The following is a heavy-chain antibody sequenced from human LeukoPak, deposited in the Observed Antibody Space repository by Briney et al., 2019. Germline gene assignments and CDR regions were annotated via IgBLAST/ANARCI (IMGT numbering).Heavy chain of an antibody. J-gene: IGHJ4*02. V-gene: IGHV1-2*06. D-gene: IGHD5-18*01. CDR2: INPNSGGT. CDR3: ARDRSPVDTAMVTDY. CDR1: GYTFTGYY. Sequence: ASVKVSCKASGYTFTGYYMHWVRQAPGQGLEWMGRINPNSGGTNYAQKFQGRVTMTRDTSISTAYMGLSRLRSDDTAVYYCARDRSPVDTAMVTDYWGQGTLVTVSS.